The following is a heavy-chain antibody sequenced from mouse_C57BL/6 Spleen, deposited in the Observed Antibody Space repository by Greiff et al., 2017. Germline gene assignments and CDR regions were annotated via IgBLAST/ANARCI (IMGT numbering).Heavy chain of an antibody. CDR3: AVCGSSYEWYFDV. J-gene: IGHJ1*03. CDR2: IYPGDGDT. Sequence: VQLQESGAELVKPGASVKISCKASGYAFSSYWMNWVKQRPGKGLEWIGQIYPGDGDTNYNGKFKGKATLTADKSSSTAYMQLSSLTSEDSAVYFCAVCGSSYEWYFDVWGTGTTVTVSS. CDR1: GYAFSSYW. V-gene: IGHV1-80*01. D-gene: IGHD1-1*01.